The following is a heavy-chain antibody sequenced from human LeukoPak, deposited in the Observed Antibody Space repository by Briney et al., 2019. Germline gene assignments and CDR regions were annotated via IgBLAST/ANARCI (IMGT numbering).Heavy chain of an antibody. Sequence: GASVKVSCKASGGTFSSYAISWVRQAPGQGLEWMGRIIPILGIANYAQKFQGRVTITADKSTSTAYMELSSLRSEDTAVYYCARVGSTYYYDSSGYYYGLWGQGTLVTVSS. CDR2: IIPILGIA. V-gene: IGHV1-69*04. D-gene: IGHD3-22*01. CDR3: ARVGSTYYYDSSGYYYGL. CDR1: GGTFSSYA. J-gene: IGHJ4*02.